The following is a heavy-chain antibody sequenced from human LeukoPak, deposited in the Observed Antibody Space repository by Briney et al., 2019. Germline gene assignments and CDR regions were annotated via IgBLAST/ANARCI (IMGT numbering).Heavy chain of an antibody. Sequence: HGESLKISCKGSGYGFTTYWIGWVRQMPGKGLEWMGIIYPDDSDTVYSPSFQGQVTISADKSISTAYLQWSGLKASDTAVYYCARRFSSNWYYFDYWGQGTLVTVSS. D-gene: IGHD6-13*01. V-gene: IGHV5-51*01. J-gene: IGHJ4*02. CDR2: IYPDDSDT. CDR1: GYGFTTYW. CDR3: ARRFSSNWYYFDY.